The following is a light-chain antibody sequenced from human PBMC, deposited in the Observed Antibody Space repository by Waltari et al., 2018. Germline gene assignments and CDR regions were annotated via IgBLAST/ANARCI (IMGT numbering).Light chain of an antibody. V-gene: IGLV2-8*01. CDR1: GSDVGDFNL. CDR2: ELN. CDR3: GSYTVTNNLYV. Sequence: QSALTQPPSASGSPGQSVTLSCTGTGSDVGDFNLVSWYQQRPGKAPKLLMFELNKRPSGVSSRFSGSKSANAASLTISGLQAEDEGDYYCGSYTVTNNLYVFGTGTKVTVL. J-gene: IGLJ1*01.